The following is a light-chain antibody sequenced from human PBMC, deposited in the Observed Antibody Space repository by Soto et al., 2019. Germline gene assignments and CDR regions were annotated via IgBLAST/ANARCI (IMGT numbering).Light chain of an antibody. J-gene: IGLJ1*01. CDR3: TSYTGDDFTFV. CDR1: SSDIGTYDY. Sequence: QSALTQPPSASGSLGQSVTISCTGTSSDIGTYDYVSWYQQHPGRAPKLIIFEVSKRPLGVPDRFSGSKSGNTASLIVSGLQPDDEAEYHCTSYTGDDFTFVFGTGTKRTVL. V-gene: IGLV2-8*01. CDR2: EVS.